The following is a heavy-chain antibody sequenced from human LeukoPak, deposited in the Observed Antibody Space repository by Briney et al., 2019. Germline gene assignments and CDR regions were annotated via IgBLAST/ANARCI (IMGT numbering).Heavy chain of an antibody. J-gene: IGHJ2*01. D-gene: IGHD6-13*01. V-gene: IGHV4-4*07. CDR1: GGAISNYY. CDR3: ARLSSSWYQDWYFDL. CDR2: IYTSGSP. Sequence: SETLSLTCTVSGGAISNYYWSWIRQPAGKGLEWIGRIYTSGSPNYNPSLKSRVTMSVDTSKNRFSLKPSSVTAADTAVYYCARLSSSWYQDWYFDLWGRGTLVTVSS.